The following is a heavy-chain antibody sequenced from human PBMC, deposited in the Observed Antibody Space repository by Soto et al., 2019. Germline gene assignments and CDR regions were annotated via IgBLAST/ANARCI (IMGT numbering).Heavy chain of an antibody. D-gene: IGHD3-3*01. CDR1: GYTFTSYD. Sequence: ASVNVSCKASGYTFTSYDINWVRQATGQGLEWMGWMNPNSGNTGYAQKFQGRVTMTRNTSISTAYMELSSLRSEDTAVYYCARGRGSYDFWSGSYEGYYGMDVWGQGTTVTVSS. CDR3: ARGRGSYDFWSGSYEGYYGMDV. J-gene: IGHJ6*02. V-gene: IGHV1-8*01. CDR2: MNPNSGNT.